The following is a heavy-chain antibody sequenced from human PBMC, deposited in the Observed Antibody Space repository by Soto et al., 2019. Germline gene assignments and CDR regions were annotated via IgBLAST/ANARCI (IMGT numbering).Heavy chain of an antibody. CDR2: INHSGSA. CDR3: ARGLITGSHYSGGWYYFDS. D-gene: IGHD6-19*01. CDR1: GESFSGYI. J-gene: IGHJ4*02. V-gene: IGHV4-34*01. Sequence: SEXLSLTCAVYGESFSGYIWTWIRQTPGKGLQWIGQINHSGSASYNPSLKSRVTISVHTSNSQFSLELSSVTAADTAVYYCARGLITGSHYSGGWYYFDSWGQGTQVTVSS.